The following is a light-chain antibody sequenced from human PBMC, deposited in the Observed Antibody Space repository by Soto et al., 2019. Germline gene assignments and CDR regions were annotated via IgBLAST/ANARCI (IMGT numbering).Light chain of an antibody. J-gene: IGKJ2*01. CDR1: QGVSGSY. Sequence: TVLTQSPGTLSLSPGERATLSCRASQGVSGSYLAWYQQKPGQAPRLLIYSASSRATGIPDRFSGSGSGTDFTLTISRLEPEDFAVYYCQQYGNSPYTFGQGTKLEIK. CDR3: QQYGNSPYT. V-gene: IGKV3-20*01. CDR2: SAS.